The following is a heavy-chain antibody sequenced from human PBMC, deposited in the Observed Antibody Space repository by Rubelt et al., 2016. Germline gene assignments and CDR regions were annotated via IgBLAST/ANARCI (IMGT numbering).Heavy chain of an antibody. CDR1: GGSFSGYY. Sequence: ETLSLTCAVYGGSFSGYYWSWIRQPPGKGLEWIGEINHSGSTNYNPSLKSRVTISVDTSKNQFSLKLSSVTAADTAVYYCARASYAGIIPDFWSGYDPGAFDIWGQGTMVTVSS. CDR2: INHSGST. CDR3: ARASYAGIIPDFWSGYDPGAFDI. J-gene: IGHJ3*02. V-gene: IGHV4-34*01. D-gene: IGHD3-3*01.